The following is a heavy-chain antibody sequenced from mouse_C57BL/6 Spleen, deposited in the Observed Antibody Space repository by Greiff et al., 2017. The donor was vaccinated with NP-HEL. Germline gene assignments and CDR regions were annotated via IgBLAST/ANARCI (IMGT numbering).Heavy chain of an antibody. CDR3: ARRFGNYGYYAMDY. CDR2: ISSGSSTI. Sequence: EVKLMESGGGLVKPGGSLKLSCAASGFTFSDYGMHWVRQAPEKGLEWVAYISSGSSTIYYADTVKGRFTISRDNAKNTLFLQMTSLRSEDTAMYYCARRFGNYGYYAMDYWGQGTSVTVSS. J-gene: IGHJ4*01. CDR1: GFTFSDYG. D-gene: IGHD2-1*01. V-gene: IGHV5-17*01.